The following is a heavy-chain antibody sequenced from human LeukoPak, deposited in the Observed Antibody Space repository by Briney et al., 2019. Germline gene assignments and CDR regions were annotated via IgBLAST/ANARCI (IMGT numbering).Heavy chain of an antibody. CDR3: ARGRRQQLVPRTRWFDP. Sequence: NPSETLSLTCAVYGGSFSGYYWSWIRQPPGKGLEWIGEINHSGSTNYNPSLKSRVTISVDTSKNQFSLKLSSVTAADTAVYYCARGRRQQLVPRTRWFDPWGQGTLVTVSS. V-gene: IGHV4-34*01. CDR1: GGSFSGYY. D-gene: IGHD6-13*01. J-gene: IGHJ5*02. CDR2: INHSGST.